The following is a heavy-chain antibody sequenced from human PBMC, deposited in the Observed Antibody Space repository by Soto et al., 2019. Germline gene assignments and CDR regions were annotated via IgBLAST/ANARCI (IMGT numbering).Heavy chain of an antibody. V-gene: IGHV3-7*01. CDR2: IKQDGSEK. Sequence: EVQLVESGGGLVQPGGSLRLSCAASGLTFSSYWMSWVRHAPWKRVEWVANIKQDGSEKYYVDSVKGRFTISRDTAKNSLYLQMNSLRAEDTAVYYCARDGEGWYCDLWGRGTLVTVSS. CDR1: GLTFSSYW. J-gene: IGHJ2*01. D-gene: IGHD4-17*01. CDR3: ARDGEGWYCDL.